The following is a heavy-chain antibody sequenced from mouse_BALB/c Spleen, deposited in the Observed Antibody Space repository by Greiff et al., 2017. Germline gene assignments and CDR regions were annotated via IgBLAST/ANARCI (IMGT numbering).Heavy chain of an antibody. CDR3: ARCDYDGSSYAMDD. V-gene: IGHV14-3*02. J-gene: IGHJ4*01. CDR1: GFHIKDTY. Sequence: EVQLQESGAELVKPGASVKLSCTASGFHIKDTYMHWVKQRPEQGLEWIGRIDPANGNTKYDPKFQGKATITADTSSNTAYLQLSSLTSEDTAVYYCARCDYDGSSYAMDDWGQGTSVTVSS. D-gene: IGHD1-1*01. CDR2: IDPANGNT.